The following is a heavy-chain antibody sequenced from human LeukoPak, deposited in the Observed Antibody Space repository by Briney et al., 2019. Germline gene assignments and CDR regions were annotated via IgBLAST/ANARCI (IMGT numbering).Heavy chain of an antibody. CDR2: INPNSGGT. V-gene: IGHV1-2*02. Sequence: ASVKVSCKASGYTFTGYYMHWVRQAPGQGLEWMGWINPNSGGTNYAQKFQGRVTMTRDTSISTAYMELSRLRSDDTAVYYCARDRSYDFWSDPHYYMDVWGKGTTVTVSS. CDR1: GYTFTGYY. CDR3: ARDRSYDFWSDPHYYMDV. D-gene: IGHD3-3*01. J-gene: IGHJ6*03.